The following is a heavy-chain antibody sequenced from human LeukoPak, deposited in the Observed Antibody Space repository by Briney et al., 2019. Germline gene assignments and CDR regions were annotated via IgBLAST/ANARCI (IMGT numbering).Heavy chain of an antibody. CDR3: ARTRDFWSAYFDY. J-gene: IGHJ4*02. V-gene: IGHV4-30-2*01. Sequence: SQTLSLTCAVSGVSITSDTYYWSWMRQPPGKGLEWIGYILHSGSTYHNPSLKSRVTILVDTSKSQFSLKLSSVTAADTAVYFCARTRDFWSAYFDYWGQGILVTVSS. CDR2: ILHSGST. CDR1: GVSITSDTYY. D-gene: IGHD3-3*01.